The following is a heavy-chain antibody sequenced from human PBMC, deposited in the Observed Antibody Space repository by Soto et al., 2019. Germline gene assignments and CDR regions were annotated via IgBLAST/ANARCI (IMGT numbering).Heavy chain of an antibody. CDR1: GFTFSSYG. D-gene: IGHD2-2*01. Sequence: QVQLVESGGGVVQPGRSLRLSCAASGFTFSSYGMHWVRQAPGKGLEWVAVISYDGSNKYYADSVKGRFTISRDNSKNTLYLQMNSLRAEDTAVYYCAKDLPAATIDYWGQGTLVTVSS. J-gene: IGHJ4*02. CDR3: AKDLPAATIDY. CDR2: ISYDGSNK. V-gene: IGHV3-30*18.